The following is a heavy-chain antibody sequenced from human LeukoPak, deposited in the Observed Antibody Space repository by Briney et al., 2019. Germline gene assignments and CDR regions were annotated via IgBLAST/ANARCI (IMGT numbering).Heavy chain of an antibody. CDR2: ISYAGNTK. CDR3: ARGGAVAATEDYFDY. D-gene: IGHD6-19*01. Sequence: GGSLRLSCAPSGFTFSNYAIHWVRQAPGKGLEWVAVISYAGNTKYYADSVQGRFTISRDNSKNTLYLQMGSLRAEDTAVYYCARGGAVAATEDYFDYWGQGTLVTVSS. CDR1: GFTFSNYA. V-gene: IGHV3-30-3*01. J-gene: IGHJ4*02.